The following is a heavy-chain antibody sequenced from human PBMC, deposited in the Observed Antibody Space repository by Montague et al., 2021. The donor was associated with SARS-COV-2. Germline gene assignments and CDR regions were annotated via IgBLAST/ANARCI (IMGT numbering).Heavy chain of an antibody. CDR2: IYYSGST. J-gene: IGHJ6*02. Sequence: SETLSLTCTVSGGSISSSSYYWGWIRQPPGKGLEWIGSIYYSGSTYYNPSLKSRVTISVDTSKNKFSLKLSSVTAADTAVYYCARRGYIAAAYYYYGMDVWGQGTTVTVSS. V-gene: IGHV4-39*01. CDR1: GGSISSSSYY. CDR3: ARRGYIAAAYYYYGMDV. D-gene: IGHD6-13*01.